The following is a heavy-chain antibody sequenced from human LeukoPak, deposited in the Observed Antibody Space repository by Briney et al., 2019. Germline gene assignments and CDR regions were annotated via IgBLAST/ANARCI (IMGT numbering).Heavy chain of an antibody. CDR3: ARGGAGYAFDY. D-gene: IGHD5-12*01. CDR2: ISSGGTP. J-gene: IGHJ4*02. V-gene: IGHV3-66*02. Sequence: GGSLRLSCAASGFTVSTNYMSWVRQAPGKGLEWVSVISSGGTPYYADSVKGRFTISGDSSENTLYLQMHSLRAEDTAVYYCARGGAGYAFDYWGQGTLVTVSS. CDR1: GFTVSTNY.